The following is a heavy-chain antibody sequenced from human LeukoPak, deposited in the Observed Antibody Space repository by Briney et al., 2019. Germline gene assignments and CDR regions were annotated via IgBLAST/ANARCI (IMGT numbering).Heavy chain of an antibody. Sequence: GGSLRLSCAASGFTFDDYGMRWVRQAPGKGLEWVSGINWNGGSTGYADSVKGRFTISRDNAKNSLYPQMNSLRAEDTALYYCARESNYYDSSGYVNYFDYWGQGTLVTVSS. V-gene: IGHV3-20*04. CDR3: ARESNYYDSSGYVNYFDY. D-gene: IGHD3-22*01. CDR2: INWNGGST. CDR1: GFTFDDYG. J-gene: IGHJ4*02.